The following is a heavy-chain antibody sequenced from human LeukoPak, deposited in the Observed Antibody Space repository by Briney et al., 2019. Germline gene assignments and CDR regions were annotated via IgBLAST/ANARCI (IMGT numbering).Heavy chain of an antibody. Sequence: GGSLRLSCAASGFTFSSYAMSWVRQAPGKGLEWVSSISDSGGSTYYADSVKGRFTISRDNSKSTLYLEVNSLTAEDTAVYYCARGGGENYFDHWGQGTLVTVSS. CDR1: GFTFSSYA. D-gene: IGHD3-16*01. CDR3: ARGGGENYFDH. J-gene: IGHJ4*02. V-gene: IGHV3-23*01. CDR2: ISDSGGST.